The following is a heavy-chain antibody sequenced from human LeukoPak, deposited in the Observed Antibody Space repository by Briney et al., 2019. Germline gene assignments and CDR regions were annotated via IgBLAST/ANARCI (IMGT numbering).Heavy chain of an antibody. CDR2: IYPGDSDT. CDR3: ARVGNTGITGSYYYMDV. Sequence: GESLKISCKGSGYSFTSYWIGWVRQLPGKGLEWMGIIYPGDSDTRYSPSFQGQVTISADKSISTAYLQWSSLKASDTAMYYCARVGNTGITGSYYYMDVWGKGTTVTVSS. V-gene: IGHV5-51*01. D-gene: IGHD1-20*01. J-gene: IGHJ6*03. CDR1: GYSFTSYW.